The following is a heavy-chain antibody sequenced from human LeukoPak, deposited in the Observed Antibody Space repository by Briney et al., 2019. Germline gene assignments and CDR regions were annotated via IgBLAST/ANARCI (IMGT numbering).Heavy chain of an antibody. J-gene: IGHJ5*02. CDR1: GFTFSSYE. CDR2: ISSSGSTI. V-gene: IGHV3-48*03. CDR3: ARAPLVATLAVNWFDP. D-gene: IGHD5-12*01. Sequence: GGSLRLSCAASGFTFSSYEMNWVRQAPGKGLEWVSYISSSGSTIYYADSVKGRFTISRDNAKNSLYLQTNSLRAEDTAVYYCARAPLVATLAVNWFDPWGQGTLVTVSS.